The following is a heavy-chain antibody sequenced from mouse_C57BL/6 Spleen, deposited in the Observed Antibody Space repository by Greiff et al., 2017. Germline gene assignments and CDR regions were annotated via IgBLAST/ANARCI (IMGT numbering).Heavy chain of an antibody. CDR1: GYTFTSYW. V-gene: IGHV1-64*01. Sequence: QVQLKQPGAELVKPGASVKLSCKASGYTFTSYWMHWVKQRPGQGLEWIGMIHPNSGSTNYNEKFKSKATLTVDKSSSTAYMQLSSLTSEDSAVYYCARGYYGSIYFDYWGQGTTLTVSS. CDR2: IHPNSGST. D-gene: IGHD1-1*01. CDR3: ARGYYGSIYFDY. J-gene: IGHJ2*01.